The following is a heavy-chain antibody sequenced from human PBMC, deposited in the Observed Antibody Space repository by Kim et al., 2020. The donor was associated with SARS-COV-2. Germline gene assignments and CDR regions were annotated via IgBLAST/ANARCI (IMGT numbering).Heavy chain of an antibody. CDR1: GFSLTTSGVG. CDR3: ARVTNLRYFDWLSTFDY. Sequence: SGPTLVNPTQTLTLTCTFSGFSLTTSGVGVAWIRQPPGKALEWLALIYWDDDKRYSPSLESRLTITKDTSKNQVVLTMTNMDPVDRATYYCARVTNLRYFDWLSTFDYWGQGTLVTVSS. D-gene: IGHD3-9*01. CDR2: IYWDDDK. V-gene: IGHV2-5*02. J-gene: IGHJ4*02.